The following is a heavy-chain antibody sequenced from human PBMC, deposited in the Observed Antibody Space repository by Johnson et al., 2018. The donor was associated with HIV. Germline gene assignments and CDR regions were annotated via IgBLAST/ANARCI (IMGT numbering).Heavy chain of an antibody. CDR1: GFTVSSNY. J-gene: IGHJ3*02. D-gene: IGHD7-27*01. CDR3: ARYQLGGDAFDI. CDR2: IYSGGST. Sequence: VQLVESGGGLVQPGGSLRLSCAASGFTVSSNYMSWVRQAPGKGLEWVSVIYSGGSTYYADSVKGRFTIPRDNSKNTLYLQMNSRRAEDTAVYYCARYQLGGDAFDIWGQGTMVTVSS. V-gene: IGHV3-66*02.